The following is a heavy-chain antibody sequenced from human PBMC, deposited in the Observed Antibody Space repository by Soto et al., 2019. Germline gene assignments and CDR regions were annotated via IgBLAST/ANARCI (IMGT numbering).Heavy chain of an antibody. CDR3: ARQAYYGSSGYYSDAFDI. Sequence: GESLKISCKGSGYSFTSYWIGWVRQMPGKGLEWMGIIYPGDSDTRYSPSFQGQVTISADKSISTAYLQWSSLKASDTAMYYCARQAYYGSSGYYSDAFDIWGQGTMVTVSS. V-gene: IGHV5-51*01. CDR1: GYSFTSYW. D-gene: IGHD3-22*01. CDR2: IYPGDSDT. J-gene: IGHJ3*02.